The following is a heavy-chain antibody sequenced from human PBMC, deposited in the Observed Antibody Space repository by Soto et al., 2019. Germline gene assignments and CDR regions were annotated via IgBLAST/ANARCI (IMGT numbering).Heavy chain of an antibody. CDR1: GFTFSRHG. J-gene: IGHJ4*02. V-gene: IGHV3-33*01. CDR3: ARDDDYPDNGFDY. CDR2: ILNDASGH. Sequence: QVQLVESGGGVVQPGTSLRLSCAASGFTFSRHGMHWVRQTPGKGLEWLAVILNDASGHWYADSVKGRFTISRDNFENSLYLQMNGLRLEDTAMYYCARDDDYPDNGFDYSGQGTLVTVSS. D-gene: IGHD4-17*01.